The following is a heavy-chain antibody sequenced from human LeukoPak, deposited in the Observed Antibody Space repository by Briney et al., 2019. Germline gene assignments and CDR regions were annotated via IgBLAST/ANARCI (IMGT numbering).Heavy chain of an antibody. D-gene: IGHD4-17*01. CDR3: ARGSVTQGAFDI. V-gene: IGHV4-31*11. J-gene: IGHJ3*02. CDR1: GGSFSGYY. CDR2: IYYSGST. Sequence: SETLSLTCAVYGGSFSGYYWSWIRQHPGKGLEWIGYIYYSGSTYYNPSLKSRVTISVDTSKNQFSLKLSSVTAADTAVYYCARGSVTQGAFDIWGQGTMVTVSS.